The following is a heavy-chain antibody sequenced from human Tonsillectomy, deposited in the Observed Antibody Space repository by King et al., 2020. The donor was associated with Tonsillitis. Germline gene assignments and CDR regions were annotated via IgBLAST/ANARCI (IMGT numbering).Heavy chain of an antibody. J-gene: IGHJ6*02. Sequence: QLQESGPGLVKPSETLSLTCTVSGGSISTYSWNWIRQPPGKGPEWIGYLYYSGTTNFNPSLKSRVTISVDTPKNPFSLKLSSVTAADTAVYYCARETYYYAMDAWGQGTTVTVSS. V-gene: IGHV4-59*01. CDR1: GGSISTYS. CDR2: LYYSGTT. CDR3: ARETYYYAMDA.